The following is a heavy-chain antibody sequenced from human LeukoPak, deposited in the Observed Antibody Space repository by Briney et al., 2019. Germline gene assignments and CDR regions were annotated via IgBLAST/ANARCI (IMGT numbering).Heavy chain of an antibody. J-gene: IGHJ3*02. Sequence: GGSLRLSCAASGFTFSDFHMSWIRQAPGKGLEGVSYIRNSGSNTYYADSVKGRFTISRDNAKNSLYLQMNSLRTEAAAVYYCARDLGVGGAFDIWGQGTMVTVSS. CDR2: IRNSGSNT. CDR1: GFTFSDFH. D-gene: IGHD3-3*01. V-gene: IGHV3-11*01. CDR3: ARDLGVGGAFDI.